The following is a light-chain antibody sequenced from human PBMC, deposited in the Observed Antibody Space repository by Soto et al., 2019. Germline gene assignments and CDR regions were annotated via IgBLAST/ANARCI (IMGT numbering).Light chain of an antibody. CDR2: KAS. CDR1: QSITIY. Sequence: DIQMTQTPSSLSASVGDRVTITCRASQSITIYLNWYQQKPGEAPKLLIYKASTLKSGVPSRFSGSGSGTEFTLTISSLQPDDFATYYCQQYNSYSQTFGQGTKVDIK. J-gene: IGKJ1*01. CDR3: QQYNSYSQT. V-gene: IGKV1-5*03.